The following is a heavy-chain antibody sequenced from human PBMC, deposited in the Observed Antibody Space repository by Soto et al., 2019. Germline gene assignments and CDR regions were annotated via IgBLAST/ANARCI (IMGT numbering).Heavy chain of an antibody. D-gene: IGHD1-1*01. CDR1: GDSTSGYY. CDR2: IYSSGSA. CDR3: ARDHWRPSGGNSWRHYGLDV. V-gene: IGHV4-59*01. J-gene: IGHJ6*02. Sequence: QVQLQESGPGLLKTSETLSLTCSVSGDSTSGYYWSWVRQSPGKGLEWVGYIYSSGSASYNPSLASRVTIAIXXXXXXXXXXXXXXXXXXXXXXYXARDHWRPSGGNSWRHYGLDVWGPGTTVTVSS.